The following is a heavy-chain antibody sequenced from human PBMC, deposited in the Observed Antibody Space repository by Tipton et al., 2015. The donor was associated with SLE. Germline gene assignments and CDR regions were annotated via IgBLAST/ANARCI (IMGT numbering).Heavy chain of an antibody. D-gene: IGHD1-26*01. CDR2: ISGYNGKI. J-gene: IGHJ5*02. Sequence: QLVQSGAEVKKPGASLKVSCKASGYSFTSYGISWVRQAPGQGLEWMGWISGYNGKINYAQKLQGRVTMTTDTSTSTAYMELRSLRSDDTAVYYCARVSGSYRKWFDPWGQGTLVTVSS. V-gene: IGHV1-18*01. CDR1: GYSFTSYG. CDR3: ARVSGSYRKWFDP.